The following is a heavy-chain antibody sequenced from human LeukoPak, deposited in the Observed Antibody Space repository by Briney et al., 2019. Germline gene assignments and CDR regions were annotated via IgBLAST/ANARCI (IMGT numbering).Heavy chain of an antibody. J-gene: IGHJ4*02. CDR2: IYYTGTT. Sequence: SETLSLTCSVSGGSINSYYWTWIRQPPGGGLEWIGYIYYTGTTNYNPSLESRVTMSVDTSKNQFSLKLSSVTAADTAVYYCARARGISAAVHYWGQGTLVTVSS. CDR3: ARARGISAAVHY. CDR1: GGSINSYY. D-gene: IGHD6-13*01. V-gene: IGHV4-59*01.